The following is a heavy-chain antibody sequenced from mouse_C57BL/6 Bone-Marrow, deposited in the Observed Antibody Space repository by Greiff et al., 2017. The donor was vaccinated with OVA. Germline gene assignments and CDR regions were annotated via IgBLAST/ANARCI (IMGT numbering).Heavy chain of an antibody. Sequence: QVQLQQPGAELVKPGASVKMSCKASGYTFTSYWITWVKQRPGQGLEWIGDIYPGSGSTNYNEKFKSKATLTVDTSSSTAYMQLSSLTSEDSAVYYCARPVITTVAGDYWGKGTTLTVSS. J-gene: IGHJ2*01. D-gene: IGHD1-1*01. CDR3: ARPVITTVAGDY. V-gene: IGHV1-55*01. CDR2: IYPGSGST. CDR1: GYTFTSYW.